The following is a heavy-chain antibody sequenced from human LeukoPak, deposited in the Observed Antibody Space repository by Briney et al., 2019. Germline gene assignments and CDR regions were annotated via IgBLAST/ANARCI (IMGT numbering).Heavy chain of an antibody. V-gene: IGHV5-51*01. CDR2: IYPGDSVT. Sequence: GESLKISCKGSGYSFTSYWIGWVRQMPGKGLEWMGIIYPGDSVTRYSPSFQGQVTISADKSISTAYLQWSSLKASDTAMYYCARRYYDFWSGYFDDAFDIWGQGTMVTVSS. CDR1: GYSFTSYW. J-gene: IGHJ3*02. CDR3: ARRYYDFWSGYFDDAFDI. D-gene: IGHD3-3*01.